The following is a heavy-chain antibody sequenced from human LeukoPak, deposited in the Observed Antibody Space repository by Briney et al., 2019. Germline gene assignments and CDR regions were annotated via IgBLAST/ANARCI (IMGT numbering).Heavy chain of an antibody. J-gene: IGHJ4*02. D-gene: IGHD3-16*02. CDR2: ISSGSTTI. CDR3: AREYVWGSSRYLDY. V-gene: IGHV3-48*04. Sequence: GGSLRLSCAASGFTFSSYSINWVRQAPGKGLEWVSFISSGSTTIFYADSVKGRFTISRDNAKNSLHLQLNSLRAEDTAVYYCAREYVWGSSRYLDYWGQGTLVTVPS. CDR1: GFTFSSYS.